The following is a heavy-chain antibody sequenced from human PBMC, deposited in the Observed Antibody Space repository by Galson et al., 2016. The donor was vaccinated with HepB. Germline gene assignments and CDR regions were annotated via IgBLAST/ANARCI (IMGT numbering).Heavy chain of an antibody. D-gene: IGHD3-3*01. Sequence: SLRLSCAASGFSFSHYNMNWVRQAPGKGLEWVSTITSVRSDVYYADSVKGRFTISRDNAKNSLYLQMNSLRAEDTAVYYCASFDFWSGKDWFDPWGQGTLVTVSS. CDR2: ITSVRSDV. J-gene: IGHJ5*02. V-gene: IGHV3-21*06. CDR1: GFSFSHYN. CDR3: ASFDFWSGKDWFDP.